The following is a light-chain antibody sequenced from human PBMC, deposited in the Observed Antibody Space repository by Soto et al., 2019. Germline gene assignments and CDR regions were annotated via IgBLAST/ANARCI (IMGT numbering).Light chain of an antibody. Sequence: QSALTQPPSASGSPGQSVTISCTGTSSDVGGYNYVSWYQQHPGKAPKLMIYEVSKRPSGVPDRFSGSKSGNTASLTVFVLQAEDEADYYCSSYAGSNNLGVFGTGTKLTVL. V-gene: IGLV2-8*01. CDR2: EVS. CDR1: SSDVGGYNY. CDR3: SSYAGSNNLGV. J-gene: IGLJ1*01.